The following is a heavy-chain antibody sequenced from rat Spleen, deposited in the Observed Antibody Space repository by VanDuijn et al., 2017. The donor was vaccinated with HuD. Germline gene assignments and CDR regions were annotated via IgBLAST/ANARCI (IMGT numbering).Heavy chain of an antibody. CDR1: GFTFNDHF. J-gene: IGHJ3*01. Sequence: EVLLVESNGGLVQPGRSLKLSCAASGFTFNDHFMAWVRQAPTKGLEWVATISYDGGRIFYRDSVKGRFTISRDNAKSSLYLQMDSLRSEDTATYYCARQDTSGYSNWFTYWGQGTLVTVSS. CDR2: ISYDGGRI. V-gene: IGHV5-29*01. CDR3: ARQDTSGYSNWFTY. D-gene: IGHD4-3*01.